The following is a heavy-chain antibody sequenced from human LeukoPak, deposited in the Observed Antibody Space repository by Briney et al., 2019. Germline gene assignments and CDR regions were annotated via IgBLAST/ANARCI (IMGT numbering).Heavy chain of an antibody. CDR2: IYPADSDT. V-gene: IGHV5-51*01. Sequence: GESLKISCKGSGYSFTNYWIGWVRQMPGKGLEWMGIIYPADSDTRYSPSFQDQVTISADKSISTAYLQWSSLKASDTAMYYCASQLGYCSSTSCYESHSGFDYWGQGTLVTVSS. J-gene: IGHJ4*02. CDR3: ASQLGYCSSTSCYESHSGFDY. CDR1: GYSFTNYW. D-gene: IGHD2-2*01.